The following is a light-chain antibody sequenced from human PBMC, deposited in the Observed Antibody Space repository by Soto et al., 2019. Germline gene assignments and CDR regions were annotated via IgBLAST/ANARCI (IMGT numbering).Light chain of an antibody. CDR2: GVS. J-gene: IGKJ1*01. CDR1: QTVSGSH. CDR3: QQYGSSPWK. V-gene: IGKV3-20*01. Sequence: EIVLTQSPGTLSLSPGERATLSCRASQTVSGSHLAWYQQKRGQAPRLLIYGVSSRATGIPDRFSGSGSGTDFTLTISRLEPDDFEVYYCQQYGSSPWKFVQGTKGDIX.